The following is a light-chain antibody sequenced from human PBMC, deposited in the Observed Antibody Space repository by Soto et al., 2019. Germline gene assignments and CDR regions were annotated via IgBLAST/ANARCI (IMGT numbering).Light chain of an antibody. CDR3: LQDYIYPWT. CDR1: QDIRND. V-gene: IGKV1-6*01. Sequence: AIQMTQSPSSQSASVGDRVTITCRTSQDIRNDLGWFQQKPGKAPKLLINTASTLQSGVPSRFSGSGSGTDFTLTISSLQPEDFATYYCLQDYIYPWTFGQGTKVDIK. CDR2: TAS. J-gene: IGKJ1*01.